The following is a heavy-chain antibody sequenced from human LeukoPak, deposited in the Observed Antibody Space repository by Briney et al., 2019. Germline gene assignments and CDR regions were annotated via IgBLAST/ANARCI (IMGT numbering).Heavy chain of an antibody. CDR2: INPNSGAT. CDR1: GYTFTGYF. CDR3: ARGIVAPDN. D-gene: IGHD2/OR15-2a*01. Sequence: ASVKVSCKASGYTFTGYFLNWVRQAPGQGLEWMGWINPNSGATNYAPKLQGRVTMTTDTSTSTAYMELRSLRSDDTAVYYCARGIVAPDNWGQGTLVTVSS. V-gene: IGHV1-18*04. J-gene: IGHJ4*02.